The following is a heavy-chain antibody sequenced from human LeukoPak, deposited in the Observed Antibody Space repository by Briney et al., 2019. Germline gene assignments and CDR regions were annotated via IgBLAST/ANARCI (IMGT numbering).Heavy chain of an antibody. CDR2: ISGSGGST. D-gene: IGHD5-18*01. CDR3: ARGIQLWLHFDY. J-gene: IGHJ4*02. V-gene: IGHV3-23*01. Sequence: PGGSLRLSCAASGFTFSSYAMSWVRQAPGKGLEWVSAISGSGGSTYYADSVKGRFTISRDNSKNTLYLQMNSLRAEDTAVYYCARGIQLWLHFDYWGQGTLVTVFS. CDR1: GFTFSSYA.